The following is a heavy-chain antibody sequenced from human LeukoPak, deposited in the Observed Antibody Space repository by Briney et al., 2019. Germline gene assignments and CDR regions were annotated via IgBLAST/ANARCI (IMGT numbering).Heavy chain of an antibody. D-gene: IGHD2-2*01. J-gene: IGHJ4*02. CDR3: ARGLGYCSSTSCYHNAGPFDY. Sequence: SETPSLTCTVSGGSISSYYWSWIRQPPGKGLEWIGYIYYSGSTNYNPSLKSRVTISVDTSKNQFSLKLSSVTAADTAVYYCARGLGYCSSTSCYHNAGPFDYWGQGTLVTVSS. CDR1: GGSISSYY. V-gene: IGHV4-59*01. CDR2: IYYSGST.